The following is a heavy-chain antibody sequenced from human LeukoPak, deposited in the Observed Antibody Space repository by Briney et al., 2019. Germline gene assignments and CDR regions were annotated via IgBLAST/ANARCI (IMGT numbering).Heavy chain of an antibody. D-gene: IGHD3-22*01. CDR1: GGSISSYY. CDR3: ARPSYDSSGYYPSYFDY. Sequence: SETLSLTCTVSGGSISSYYWGWIRQPPGKGLEWIGSIYYSGSTYYNPSLKSRVTISVDTSKNQFSLKLSSVTAADTAVYYCARPSYDSSGYYPSYFDYWGQGTLVTVSS. V-gene: IGHV4-39*01. CDR2: IYYSGST. J-gene: IGHJ4*02.